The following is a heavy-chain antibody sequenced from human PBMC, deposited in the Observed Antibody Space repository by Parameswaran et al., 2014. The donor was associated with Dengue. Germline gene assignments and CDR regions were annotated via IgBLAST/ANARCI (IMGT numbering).Heavy chain of an antibody. D-gene: IGHD4-17*01. J-gene: IGHJ2*01. V-gene: IGHV3-48*04. CDR3: ASHDYGDYDWYFDL. Sequence: KWIRQPPGKGLEWVSYISSSSSTIYYADSVKGRFTISRDNAKNSLYLQMNSLRAEDTAVYYCASHDYGDYDWYFDLWGRGTLVTVSS. CDR2: ISSSSSTI.